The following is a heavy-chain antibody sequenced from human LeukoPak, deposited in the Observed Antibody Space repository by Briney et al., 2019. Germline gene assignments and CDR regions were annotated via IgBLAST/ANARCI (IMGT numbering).Heavy chain of an antibody. V-gene: IGHV3-23*01. J-gene: IGHJ5*02. D-gene: IGHD2-2*01. CDR3: AKGGLSCSSSSCYSANNWFDP. CDR1: GFTFSSYA. CDR2: ISGSGGHT. Sequence: GGSLRLSCAASGFTFSSYAMTWVRQAPGKGLEWVSAISGSGGHTYYADSVKGRFTISRDNSKNTLYLQMNSLRVEDTAVYYCAKGGLSCSSSSCYSANNWFDPWGQGTLVTVSS.